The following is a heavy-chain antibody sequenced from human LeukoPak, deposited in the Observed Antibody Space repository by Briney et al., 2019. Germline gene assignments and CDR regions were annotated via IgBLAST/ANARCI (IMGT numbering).Heavy chain of an antibody. V-gene: IGHV3-11*01. CDR3: ARDPEHTAMINFDY. J-gene: IGHJ4*02. CDR2: ISRSGTTI. Sequence: GGSLRLSCAASGFAFSDYYMSWIRQAPGKGLEWVTYISRSGTTIYYADSVKGRFTISRDNAKNSLYLQMNSLRAGDTAVYYCARDPEHTAMINFDYWGQGTLVTVSS. D-gene: IGHD5-18*01. CDR1: GFAFSDYY.